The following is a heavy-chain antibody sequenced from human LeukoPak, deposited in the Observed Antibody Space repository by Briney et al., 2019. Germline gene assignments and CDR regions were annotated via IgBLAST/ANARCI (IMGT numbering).Heavy chain of an antibody. Sequence: GGSLRLSCAASGFTFRSYGMHWVRQAPGKGLEWVAVIWYNGSNEYYADSVKGRFTISRDNSKNTLYLQMNSLRAEDTAVYYCAREDTPAYYGSGSYLDYWFDPWGQGTLVTVSS. V-gene: IGHV3-33*01. J-gene: IGHJ5*02. D-gene: IGHD3-10*01. CDR3: AREDTPAYYGSGSYLDYWFDP. CDR1: GFTFRSYG. CDR2: IWYNGSNE.